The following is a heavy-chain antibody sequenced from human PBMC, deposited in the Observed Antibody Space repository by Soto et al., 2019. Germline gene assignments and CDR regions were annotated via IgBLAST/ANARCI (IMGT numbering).Heavy chain of an antibody. CDR1: GFTFSSYA. CDR3: AKRRGAGGHFDY. V-gene: IGHV3-23*01. J-gene: IGHJ4*02. CDR2: VSIGGST. D-gene: IGHD2-15*01. Sequence: LRLSCAASGFTFSSYAMGWVRQGPGKGLEWVAVVSIGGSTHYADSVRGRFAISRDNSKNTLSLQMNSLTAEDTAVYFCAKRRGAGGHFDYWGQGALVTVSS.